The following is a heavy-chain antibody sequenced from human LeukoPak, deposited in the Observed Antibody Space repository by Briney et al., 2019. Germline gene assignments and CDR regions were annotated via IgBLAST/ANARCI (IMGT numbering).Heavy chain of an antibody. Sequence: TSETLSLTCAVYGGSFSGYYWSWIRQPPGKGLEWIGEINHSGSTNCNPSLKSRVTISVDTSKNQFSLKLSAVTAADTAVYYCARVGSGSYLNYYYYMDVWGKGTTVTISS. J-gene: IGHJ6*03. V-gene: IGHV4-34*01. CDR2: INHSGST. CDR3: ARVGSGSYLNYYYYMDV. CDR1: GGSFSGYY. D-gene: IGHD1-26*01.